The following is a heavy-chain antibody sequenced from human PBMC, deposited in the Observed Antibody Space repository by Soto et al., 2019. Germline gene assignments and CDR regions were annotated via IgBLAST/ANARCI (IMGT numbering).Heavy chain of an antibody. V-gene: IGHV4-31*03. Sequence: TLSLTCTVSGGSISSGGYYWSWIRQHPGKGLEWIGYIYYSGSTYYNPSLKSRVTISVDTSKNQFSLKLSSVTAADTAVYYCARAGPIRKRNWFDPWGQGTLVTVSS. J-gene: IGHJ5*02. CDR3: ARAGPIRKRNWFDP. CDR2: IYYSGST. CDR1: GGSISSGGYY. D-gene: IGHD2-2*02.